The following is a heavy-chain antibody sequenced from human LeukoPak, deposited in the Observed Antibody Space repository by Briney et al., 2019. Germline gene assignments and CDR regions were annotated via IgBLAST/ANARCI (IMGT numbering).Heavy chain of an antibody. V-gene: IGHV4-34*01. CDR2: INHSGST. CDR1: GGSFSGYY. J-gene: IGHJ4*02. Sequence: SETLSLTCAVYGGSFSGYYWNWIRQPPGKGLEWIGEINHSGSTNYNPSLKSRVTVSMDTSKNQFSLKLSSVTAADTAVYYCVGDNPPNHGIFDYWGQGALVTVSS. CDR3: VGDNPPNHGIFDY. D-gene: IGHD3-16*01.